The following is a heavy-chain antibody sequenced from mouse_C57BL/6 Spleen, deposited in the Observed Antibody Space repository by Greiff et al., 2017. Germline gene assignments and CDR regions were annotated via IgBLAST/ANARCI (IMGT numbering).Heavy chain of an antibody. Sequence: QVQLKQPGAELVKPGASVKLSCKASGYTFTSYWMHWVKQRPGQGLEWIGMIPPNSGSTNYNEKFKSKATLTVDKSSSTAYMQLSSLTSEDSAVYYCATPTTVVAEYYAMDYWGQGTSVTVSS. CDR1: GYTFTSYW. V-gene: IGHV1-64*01. CDR3: ATPTTVVAEYYAMDY. J-gene: IGHJ4*01. D-gene: IGHD1-1*01. CDR2: IPPNSGST.